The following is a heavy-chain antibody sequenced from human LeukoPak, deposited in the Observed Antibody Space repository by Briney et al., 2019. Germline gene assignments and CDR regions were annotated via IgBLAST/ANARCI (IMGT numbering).Heavy chain of an antibody. CDR3: ARARSSKWELLL. CDR1: GFIFSSYE. D-gene: IGHD1-26*01. CDR2: IYSGGST. V-gene: IGHV3-66*02. Sequence: GGSLRLSCAASGFIFSSYEMNWVRQAPGKGLEWVSVIYSGGSTYYADSVKGRFTISRDNSKNTLYLQMNSLRAEDTAVYYCARARSSKWELLLWGQGTLVTVSS. J-gene: IGHJ4*02.